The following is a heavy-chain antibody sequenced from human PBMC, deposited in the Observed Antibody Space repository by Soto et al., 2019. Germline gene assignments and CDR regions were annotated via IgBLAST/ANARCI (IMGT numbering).Heavy chain of an antibody. J-gene: IGHJ4*02. CDR3: ARSIVVVTAADY. CDR2: INAGNGNT. D-gene: IGHD2-21*02. Sequence: ASVKVSCKASGYTFTSYAMHWVRQAPGQRLEWMGWINAGNGNTKYSQKFQGRVTITRDTSASTAYMELSSLRSEDTAVYYCARSIVVVTAADYWGQGTLATVSS. V-gene: IGHV1-3*01. CDR1: GYTFTSYA.